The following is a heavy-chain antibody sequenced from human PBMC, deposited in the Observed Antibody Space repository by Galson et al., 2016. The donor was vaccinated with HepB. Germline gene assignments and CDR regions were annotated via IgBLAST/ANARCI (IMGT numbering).Heavy chain of an antibody. V-gene: IGHV5-10-1*01. J-gene: IGHJ5*02. Sequence: QSGAEVKKPGESLRVSCKGSEYVFTSYWISWVRQTPGKGLEWMGMIDPRGSYTNYSPSFHGHVTISADKSISTAYLQWSSRMASDTAMYYCARSPGIAAYNWFDPWGQGTLVTVSS. CDR3: ARSPGIAAYNWFDP. CDR2: IDPRGSYT. D-gene: IGHD6-25*01. CDR1: EYVFTSYW.